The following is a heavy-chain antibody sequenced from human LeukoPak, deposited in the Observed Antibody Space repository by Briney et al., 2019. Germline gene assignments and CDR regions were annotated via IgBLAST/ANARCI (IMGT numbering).Heavy chain of an antibody. CDR3: EGTLGLGYTYGHDY. D-gene: IGHD5-18*01. J-gene: IGHJ4*02. V-gene: IGHV3-30*04. CDR1: GFTFSNYA. CDR2: MSYDGTKI. Sequence: PGRSLRLSCVVSGFTFSNYAMHWVRQAPGRGPEWVAVMSYDGTKIYYGDSVKGRFTISRDNSKNTLFLQMNGLRPEDTAVYYCEGTLGLGYTYGHDYWGQGSLVTVSS.